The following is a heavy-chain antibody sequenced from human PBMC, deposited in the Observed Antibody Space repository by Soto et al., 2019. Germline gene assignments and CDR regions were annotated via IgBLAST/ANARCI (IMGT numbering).Heavy chain of an antibody. Sequence: QVQLVQSGAEVKKPGSSVTVSCTASGGTFSSYAVSWVRQAPGQGIEWMGVVIPKASQPKYAPKFQGRVTITADYSTAYMEVSSLRYDDTAVYYCARESSSPNYYYYGMDVWGQGTTVIVSS. J-gene: IGHJ6*02. CDR1: GGTFSSYA. V-gene: IGHV1-69*01. CDR3: ARESSSPNYYYYGMDV. D-gene: IGHD6-6*01. CDR2: VIPKASQP.